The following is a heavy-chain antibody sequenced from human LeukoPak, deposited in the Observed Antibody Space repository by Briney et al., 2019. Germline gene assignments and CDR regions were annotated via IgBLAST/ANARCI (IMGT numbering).Heavy chain of an antibody. Sequence: ASVKVSCKASGYTFTSYYMHWVRQAPGQGLEWMGIINPSGGSTSYAQKFQGRVTITTDESTSTAYMELSSLRSEDTAVYYCARERGTDGYNYYYYMDVWGKGTTVTVSS. J-gene: IGHJ6*03. D-gene: IGHD5-24*01. V-gene: IGHV1-46*01. CDR2: INPSGGST. CDR1: GYTFTSYY. CDR3: ARERGTDGYNYYYYMDV.